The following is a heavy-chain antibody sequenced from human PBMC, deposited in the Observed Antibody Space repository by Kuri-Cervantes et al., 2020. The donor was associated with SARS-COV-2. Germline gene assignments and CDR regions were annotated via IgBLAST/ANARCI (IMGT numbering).Heavy chain of an antibody. J-gene: IGHJ4*02. CDR2: IIPILGTA. CDR3: AREAEYCSSTSCYKRQYYFDY. D-gene: IGHD2-2*02. CDR1: GGTFSSYA. Sequence: SVKVSCKASGGTFSSYAISWVRQAPGQGLEWMGRIIPILGTANYAQKFQGRVTITADKSTSTAYMELSSLRSEDTAVYYCAREAEYCSSTSCYKRQYYFDYWGQGTLVTVSS. V-gene: IGHV1-69*04.